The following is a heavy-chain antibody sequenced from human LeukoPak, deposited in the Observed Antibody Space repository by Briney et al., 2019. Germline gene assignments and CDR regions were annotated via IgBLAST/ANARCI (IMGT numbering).Heavy chain of an antibody. J-gene: IGHJ4*02. CDR3: ARGFNYAFDY. Sequence: QPGGSLRLSCAASGFTFSVYEMNWVRQAPGKGLEWLSYSTSGGGTIYYADSVNGRFTISRDNAKNSLYLQMNSLRADDTATYYCARGFNYAFDYWGQGTLVTVSS. D-gene: IGHD2-2*01. CDR2: STSGGGTI. CDR1: GFTFSVYE. V-gene: IGHV3-48*03.